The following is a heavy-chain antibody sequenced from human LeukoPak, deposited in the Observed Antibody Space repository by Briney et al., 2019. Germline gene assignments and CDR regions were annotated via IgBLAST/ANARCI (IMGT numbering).Heavy chain of an antibody. CDR1: GFTFSSYG. J-gene: IGHJ4*02. CDR2: IRYDGSNK. D-gene: IGHD3-9*01. Sequence: PGGSLRLSCAASGFTFSSYGMHWVRQAPGKGLEWVAFIRYDGSNKYYADSVKGRFTISRDNSKNTLYLQMNRLRAEDTAVYYCAKDRVPWHYDILSSYFDYWGQGTLVTVSS. CDR3: AKDRVPWHYDILSSYFDY. V-gene: IGHV3-30*02.